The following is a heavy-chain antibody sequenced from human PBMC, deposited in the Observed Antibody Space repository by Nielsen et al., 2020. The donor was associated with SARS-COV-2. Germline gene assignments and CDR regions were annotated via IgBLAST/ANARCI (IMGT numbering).Heavy chain of an antibody. J-gene: IGHJ4*02. CDR1: GGSFSGYY. CDR2: INHSGST. D-gene: IGHD3-9*01. Sequence: SETLSLTCAVYGGSFSGYYWSWIRQPPGKGLEWIGEINHSGSTNYNPSLKSRVTISVDTSKNQFSLKLSSVTAADTAVYYCARAELRYFDWLPHPFDYWGQGTLVIVSS. V-gene: IGHV4-34*01. CDR3: ARAELRYFDWLPHPFDY.